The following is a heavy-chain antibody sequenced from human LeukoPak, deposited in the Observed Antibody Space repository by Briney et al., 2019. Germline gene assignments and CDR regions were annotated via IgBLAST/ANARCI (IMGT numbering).Heavy chain of an antibody. CDR3: ARHASVDGNWPRPLDY. CDR1: GGSISSSPYY. D-gene: IGHD6-19*01. V-gene: IGHV4-39*01. Sequence: SETLSLTCTVSGGSISSSPYYWGWIRQPPGKVLEWHGNIYYSGSTYYNPSLKTRVTISVDTPNNQFSQKLTSVTAADTAVYCCARHASVDGNWPRPLDYWGQGSLVTVSS. J-gene: IGHJ4*02. CDR2: IYYSGST.